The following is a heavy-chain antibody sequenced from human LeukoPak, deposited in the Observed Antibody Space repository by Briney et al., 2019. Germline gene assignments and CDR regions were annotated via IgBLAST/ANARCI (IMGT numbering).Heavy chain of an antibody. V-gene: IGHV3-33*06. CDR1: GFTFNSYG. D-gene: IGHD3-22*01. CDR2: IWYDGSNK. J-gene: IGHJ4*02. Sequence: PGVSLRLSCAASGFTFNSYGMHWVHQAPGKGLEGVAVIWYDGSNKYYADSVKGRFTISRDNSKNTLYLQMNSLRAEDTAVYYCAKDHSVDYDSSGSDYYFDYWGQGTLVTVSS. CDR3: AKDHSVDYDSSGSDYYFDY.